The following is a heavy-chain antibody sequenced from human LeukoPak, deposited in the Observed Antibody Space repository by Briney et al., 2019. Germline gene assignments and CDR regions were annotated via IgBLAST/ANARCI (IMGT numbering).Heavy chain of an antibody. Sequence: PGGSLRLSCAASGFTFSSYSMNWVRQAPGKGLEWVSYISSSSSTICYADSVKGRFTISRDNAKNSLYLQMNSLRAEDTAVYYCARDSHDFWSGTPGYWGQGTLVTVSS. V-gene: IGHV3-48*01. CDR2: ISSSSSTI. D-gene: IGHD3-3*01. CDR3: ARDSHDFWSGTPGY. J-gene: IGHJ4*02. CDR1: GFTFSSYS.